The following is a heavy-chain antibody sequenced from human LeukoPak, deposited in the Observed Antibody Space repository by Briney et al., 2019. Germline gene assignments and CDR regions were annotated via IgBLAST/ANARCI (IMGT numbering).Heavy chain of an antibody. CDR2: IYTSGST. CDR1: GGSISSGSYY. V-gene: IGHV4-61*02. Sequence: PSETLSLTCTVSGGSISSGSYYWSWIRQPAGKGLEWIGRIYTSGSTNYNPSLKSRVTISVDTSKNQFSLKLSSVAAADTAVYYCARMGRHYDFWALVPDAFDIWGQGTMVTVSS. D-gene: IGHD3-3*01. CDR3: ARMGRHYDFWALVPDAFDI. J-gene: IGHJ3*02.